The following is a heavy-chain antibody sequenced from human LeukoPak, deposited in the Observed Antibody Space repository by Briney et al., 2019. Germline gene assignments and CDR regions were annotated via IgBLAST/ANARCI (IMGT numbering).Heavy chain of an antibody. Sequence: SETLSLTCAVYGGSFSGYYWSWIRQPPGKGLEWIGEINHSGSTNYNPSLKSRVTISVDTSKNQFSLRLSSVTAADTAVYYCARGRGFRFVVVVAATRNFDYWGQETLVTVSS. CDR3: ARGRGFRFVVVVAATRNFDY. V-gene: IGHV4-34*01. CDR2: INHSGST. CDR1: GGSFSGYY. J-gene: IGHJ4*02. D-gene: IGHD2-15*01.